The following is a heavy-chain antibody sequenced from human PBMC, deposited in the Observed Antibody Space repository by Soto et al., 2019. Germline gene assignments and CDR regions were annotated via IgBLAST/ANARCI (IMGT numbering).Heavy chain of an antibody. D-gene: IGHD2-2*01. CDR3: ARRIPTPGLFAY. J-gene: IGHJ4*01. CDR2: IYYNGNT. CDR1: GGSINSGGYY. Sequence: SETLSLTCTVSGGSINSGGYYWSWIRQHPGKGLEWIGYIYYNGNTYYNPSLQSRLTISRDTPKNQFSLKLNSVTAADTAIYYCARRIPTPGLFAYWGHGALVTVSS. V-gene: IGHV4-31*03.